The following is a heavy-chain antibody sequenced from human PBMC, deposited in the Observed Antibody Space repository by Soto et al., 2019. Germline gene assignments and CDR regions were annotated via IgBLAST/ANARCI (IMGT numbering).Heavy chain of an antibody. D-gene: IGHD3-10*01. Sequence: XXSLRLSCAAAGFTFSSYAMRWVPQAPGKGLEWVAVISDDGSNKYYADSVKGRFTISRDNSKNTLYLQMNSLRAEDTAVYYCARDGLDYGSGQGYWGQGTLVTVS. J-gene: IGHJ4*02. V-gene: IGHV3-30-3*01. CDR3: ARDGLDYGSGQGY. CDR1: GFTFSSYA. CDR2: ISDDGSNK.